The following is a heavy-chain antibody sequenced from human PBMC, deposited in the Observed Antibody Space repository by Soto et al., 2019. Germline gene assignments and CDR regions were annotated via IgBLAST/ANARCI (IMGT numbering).Heavy chain of an antibody. D-gene: IGHD3-22*01. CDR2: IYHSGST. Sequence: PSETLSLTCAVSGGSISSCVLWSWVREPPGKGLEWIGEIYHSGSTNYNPSLKSRVTISVDKSKKQFSLKLSSVTAADTAVYYCARELSYYSSSGYAYYFDHWGQGILVTVSS. CDR1: GGSISSCVL. CDR3: ARELSYYSSSGYAYYFDH. J-gene: IGHJ4*02. V-gene: IGHV4-4*02.